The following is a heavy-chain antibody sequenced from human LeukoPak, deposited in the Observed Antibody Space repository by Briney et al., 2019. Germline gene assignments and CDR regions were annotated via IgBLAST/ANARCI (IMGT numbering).Heavy chain of an antibody. D-gene: IGHD3-22*01. CDR3: ARRLSTGDSSGYYTPSGAFDI. J-gene: IGHJ3*02. V-gene: IGHV1-18*01. CDR1: GYTFTSYG. Sequence: ASVKVSCKASGYTFTSYGISWVRQAPGQGLEWMGWISAYNGNTNYAQKLQGRVTMTTDTSTSTAYMELRSLRSDDTAVYYCARRLSTGDSSGYYTPSGAFDIWGQGTMVTVSS. CDR2: ISAYNGNT.